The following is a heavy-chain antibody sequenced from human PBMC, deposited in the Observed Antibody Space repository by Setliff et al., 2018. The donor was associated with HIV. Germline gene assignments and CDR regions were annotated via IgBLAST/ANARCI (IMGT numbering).Heavy chain of an antibody. CDR3: ARMRFCRGGSCLPGSLYYYYMDV. V-gene: IGHV1-18*01. CDR1: GYTFRNNP. CDR2: ISAYNGNT. D-gene: IGHD2-15*01. Sequence: GASVKVSCKASGYTFRNNPINWVRQAPGQGLEWIGWISAYNGNTNYAQKLQDRVTMTTDTTSTTAYMELRSLRSDDTAVYFCARMRFCRGGSCLPGSLYYYYMDVWGKGTTVTVSS. J-gene: IGHJ6*03.